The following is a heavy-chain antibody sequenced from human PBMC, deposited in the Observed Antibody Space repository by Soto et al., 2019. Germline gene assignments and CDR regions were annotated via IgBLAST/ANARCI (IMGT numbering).Heavy chain of an antibody. J-gene: IGHJ4*02. CDR3: ARDRGDRSGYLFDF. V-gene: IGHV3-66*01. CDR1: GFTVNSNS. Sequence: PGGSLRLSCTVSGFTVNSNSMNWVRQAPGKGLEWVSVLYSDDNTYYADSVKGRFTIFRDISKNTVYLHMNRLRVEDTAVYFCARDRGDRSGYLFDFWGQGTLVTVSS. D-gene: IGHD3-22*01. CDR2: LYSDDNT.